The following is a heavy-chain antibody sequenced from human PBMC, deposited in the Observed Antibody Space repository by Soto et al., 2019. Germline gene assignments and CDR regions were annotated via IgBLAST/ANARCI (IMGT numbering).Heavy chain of an antibody. CDR3: ASHFTGVLVLGASPPGGDNYGWDV. CDR1: GGTFSRYT. V-gene: IGHV1-69*02. Sequence: QVQLVQSRAEVKKPGSSVKVSCKASGGTFSRYTISWVRQAPGQGLEWMGRIIPILDIPNYAQNFQGRVTITADKSTSTAYMELSSLRSDDTAVYYCASHFTGVLVLGASPPGGDNYGWDVWGQGTTVTVSS. CDR2: IIPILDIP. J-gene: IGHJ6*02. D-gene: IGHD2-15*01.